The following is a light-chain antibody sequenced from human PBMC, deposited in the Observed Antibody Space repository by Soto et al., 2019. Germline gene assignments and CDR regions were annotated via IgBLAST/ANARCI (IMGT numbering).Light chain of an antibody. V-gene: IGLV1-40*01. CDR2: GNS. Sequence: QAVVTQPPSVSGAPGQRVTISCTGSSSNIGAGYDVHWYQQLPGTAPKLLIYGNSNRPSGVPDRFSGSKSGTSASLAITGLQAEDEADYYCQSYDSSLSGFLYVFGTGTKVTVL. CDR3: QSYDSSLSGFLYV. CDR1: SSNIGAGYD. J-gene: IGLJ1*01.